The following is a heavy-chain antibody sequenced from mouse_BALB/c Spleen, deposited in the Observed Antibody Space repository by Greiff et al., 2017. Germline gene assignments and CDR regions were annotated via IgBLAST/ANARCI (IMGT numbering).Heavy chain of an antibody. Sequence: QVQLKESGPDLVAPSQSLSITCTVSGFSLTSYGVHWVRQPPGKGLEWLVVIWSDGSTTYNSALKSRLSISKDNSKSQVFLKMNSLQTDDTATYYCARHGYDGWHYAMDYWGQGTSVTVSS. V-gene: IGHV2-6-2*01. CDR1: GFSLTSYG. CDR3: ARHGYDGWHYAMDY. CDR2: IWSDGST. J-gene: IGHJ4*01. D-gene: IGHD2-14*01.